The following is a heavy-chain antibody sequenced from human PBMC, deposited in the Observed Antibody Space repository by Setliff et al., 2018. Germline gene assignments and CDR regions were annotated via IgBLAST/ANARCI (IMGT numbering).Heavy chain of an antibody. CDR1: GFTFSTYS. V-gene: IGHV3-21*04. Sequence: GGSLRLSCAASGFTFSTYSFNWVRQAPGKGLEWVSAISSTSTYIYYADSWKGRFTISRDNSKNTVYRQMNSLRAEDTALYYCVKAHYCRSTSCAFDYWGQGALVTVSS. CDR2: ISSTSTYI. J-gene: IGHJ4*02. CDR3: VKAHYCRSTSCAFDY. D-gene: IGHD2-2*01.